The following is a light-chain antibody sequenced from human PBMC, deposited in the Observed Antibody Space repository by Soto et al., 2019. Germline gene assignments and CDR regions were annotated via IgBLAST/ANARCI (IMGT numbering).Light chain of an antibody. CDR3: RQYGGSPRT. CDR1: QGVRSNY. Sequence: DTVLTQSPGILSLSPGERATLSCRASQGVRSNYLAWYQQKTGQPPRLLIYGASNRAGGIPDRFSGSGSGTDFTLTISRLEPEDFAVYYCRQYGGSPRTFGQGTKLEIK. V-gene: IGKV3-20*01. J-gene: IGKJ2*01. CDR2: GAS.